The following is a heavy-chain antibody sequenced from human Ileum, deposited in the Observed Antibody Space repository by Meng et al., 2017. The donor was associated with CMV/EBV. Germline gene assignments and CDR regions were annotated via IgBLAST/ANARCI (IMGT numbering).Heavy chain of an antibody. Sequence: QVRRGESGGGVVQPGGSLRLSCAVSGLTFSSYGMHWVRQAPGKGLEWVAFVRSDGSNKYYADSVKGRFTISRDNSENTLFLQMNSLRADDTAVYYCSSLGDYWGQGTLVTVSS. CDR1: GLTFSSYG. CDR3: SSLGDY. V-gene: IGHV3-30*02. D-gene: IGHD3-16*01. CDR2: VRSDGSNK. J-gene: IGHJ4*02.